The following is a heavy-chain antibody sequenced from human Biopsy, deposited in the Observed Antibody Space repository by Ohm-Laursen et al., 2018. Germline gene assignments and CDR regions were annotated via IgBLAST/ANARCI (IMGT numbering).Heavy chain of an antibody. V-gene: IGHV3-33*06. CDR1: GFSFSDNY. Sequence: SLRLSCTASGFSFSDNYMDWVRQAPGRGLEWVAAIWYDGSNKNYADSVKGRFTTSRDNSKNTLYLQMNSLRGEDTAVYYCAKCMTGGSNYYFHHCGQGTLVTVSS. CDR3: AKCMTGGSNYYFHH. D-gene: IGHD2-8*01. J-gene: IGHJ4*02. CDR2: IWYDGSNK.